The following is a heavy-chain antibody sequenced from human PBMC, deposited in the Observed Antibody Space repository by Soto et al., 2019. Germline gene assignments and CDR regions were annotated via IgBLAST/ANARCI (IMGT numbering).Heavy chain of an antibody. V-gene: IGHV1-2*04. J-gene: IGHJ6*02. Sequence: ASVKVSCKASGYTFTGYYMHWVRQAPGQGLEWMGWINPNSGGTSYAQKFQGWVTTTRDTSISTAYMELSRLRSDDTAVYYCARGRKSSYGAPNYYYYGMDVWGQGTTVTVSS. D-gene: IGHD5-18*01. CDR2: INPNSGGT. CDR1: GYTFTGYY. CDR3: ARGRKSSYGAPNYYYYGMDV.